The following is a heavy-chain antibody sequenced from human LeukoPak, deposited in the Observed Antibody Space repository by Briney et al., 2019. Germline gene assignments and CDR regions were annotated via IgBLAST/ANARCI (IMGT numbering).Heavy chain of an antibody. CDR3: AKGMTTVAGFFDY. CDR2: FTGSGTGT. CDR1: GFTFSSYA. V-gene: IGHV3-23*01. D-gene: IGHD4-23*01. Sequence: PGGSLRLSCAVSGFTFSSYAISWVRQAPGKGLEWVSTFTGSGTGTYFADSVKGRFTISRDNSKNTLYLHMNILRAEDTAVYYCAKGMTTVAGFFDYWGQGTLVTVSS. J-gene: IGHJ4*02.